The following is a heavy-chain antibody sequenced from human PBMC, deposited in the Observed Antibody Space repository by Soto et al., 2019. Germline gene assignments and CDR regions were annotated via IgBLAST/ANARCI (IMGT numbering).Heavy chain of an antibody. Sequence: ASVKVSCKASGYTFTGYYMHWVRQAPGQGLEWMGWINPNSGGTNYAQKFQGWVTMTRDTSISTAYMELSRLRSDDTAVYYCARDFTGTGTYLSYFDYWGQGTLVTVSS. J-gene: IGHJ4*02. D-gene: IGHD1-7*01. CDR3: ARDFTGTGTYLSYFDY. CDR2: INPNSGGT. V-gene: IGHV1-2*04. CDR1: GYTFTGYY.